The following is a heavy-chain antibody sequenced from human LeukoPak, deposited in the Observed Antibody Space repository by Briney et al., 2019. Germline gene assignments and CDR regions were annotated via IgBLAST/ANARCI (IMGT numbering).Heavy chain of an antibody. J-gene: IGHJ6*02. V-gene: IGHV3-30-3*01. CDR3: ARGLHYYYYSMDV. CDR1: GFTFSSYT. D-gene: IGHD3-10*01. Sequence: GGSLRLSCAASGFTFSSYTMHWVRQAPGKGLEWVAVISYDGSNKYYADSVKGRFTISRDNSKNTLYLQMNSLRAEDTAVYYCARGLHYYYYSMDVWGQGTTVTVSS. CDR2: ISYDGSNK.